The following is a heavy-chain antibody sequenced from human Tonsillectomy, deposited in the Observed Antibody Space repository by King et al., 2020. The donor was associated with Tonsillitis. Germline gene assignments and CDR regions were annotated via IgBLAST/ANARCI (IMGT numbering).Heavy chain of an antibody. J-gene: IGHJ4*02. V-gene: IGHV3-7*03. CDR2: IKQDGSEK. Sequence: VQLVESGGGLVQPGGSLRLSCAASGFTFSSYWMSWVRQAPGKGLEWVANIKQDGSEKYYVDSVKGRFTISRDNAKNSLYLQMNSLRAEDTAVYYCARESIAARLSPVGYWGQGTLVTVSS. D-gene: IGHD6-6*01. CDR1: GFTFSSYW. CDR3: ARESIAARLSPVGY.